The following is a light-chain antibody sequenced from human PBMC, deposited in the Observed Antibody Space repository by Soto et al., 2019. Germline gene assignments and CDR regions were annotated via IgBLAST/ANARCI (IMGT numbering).Light chain of an antibody. CDR1: QSVINNY. CDR3: QQYGSSPIT. Sequence: ESVLTQSPGTLSLSPGERATLSCRASQSVINNYLAWYQQKPGQAPRLLIYGASTRATGIPDRFSGSGSGTEFTLTISSLQSEDFAVYYCQQYGSSPITFGQGTRLEIK. J-gene: IGKJ5*01. V-gene: IGKV3-20*01. CDR2: GAS.